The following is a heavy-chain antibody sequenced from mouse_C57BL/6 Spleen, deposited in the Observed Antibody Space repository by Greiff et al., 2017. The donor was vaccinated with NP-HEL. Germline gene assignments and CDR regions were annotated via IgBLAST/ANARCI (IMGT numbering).Heavy chain of an antibody. CDR2: IYPGSGNT. D-gene: IGHD1-1*01. CDR3: AREIYYYGSPLFDY. Sequence: VKLMESGAELVRPGASVKLSCKASGYTFTDYYINWVKQRPGQGLEWIARIYPGSGNTYYNEKFKGKATLTAEKSSSTAYMQLSSLTSEDSAVYFCAREIYYYGSPLFDYWGQGTTLTVSS. V-gene: IGHV1-76*01. CDR1: GYTFTDYY. J-gene: IGHJ2*01.